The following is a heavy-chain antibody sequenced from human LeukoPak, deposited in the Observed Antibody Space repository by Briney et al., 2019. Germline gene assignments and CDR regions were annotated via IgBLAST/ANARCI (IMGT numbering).Heavy chain of an antibody. CDR1: GFPFSTHS. Sequence: GGSLRLSCAASGFPFSTHSLNWVRQAPGKGLEWVSSISAGGDFVYYGDSVKGRFTMSRDNAKNSLRLQMDSLTAEDTAVYYCVRDTYARSNYAYFDFSGHGTLVTVSS. J-gene: IGHJ4*01. V-gene: IGHV3-21*01. CDR2: ISAGGDFV. D-gene: IGHD2-8*01. CDR3: VRDTYARSNYAYFDF.